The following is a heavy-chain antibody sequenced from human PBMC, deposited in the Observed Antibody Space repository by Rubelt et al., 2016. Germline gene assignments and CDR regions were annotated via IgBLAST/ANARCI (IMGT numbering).Heavy chain of an antibody. CDR1: GYTFTSYG. J-gene: IGHJ4*02. CDR2: INPNSGGT. Sequence: QVQLVQSGAEVKKPGASVKVSCKASGYTFTSYGISWVRQAPGQGLEWMGWINPNSGGTNYGQKFQGRVTMTRDTSISTAYMELSRLRSDDTAVYYCARAAFAFDYWGQGTLVTVSS. D-gene: IGHD2-2*01. CDR3: ARAAFAFDY. V-gene: IGHV1-2*02.